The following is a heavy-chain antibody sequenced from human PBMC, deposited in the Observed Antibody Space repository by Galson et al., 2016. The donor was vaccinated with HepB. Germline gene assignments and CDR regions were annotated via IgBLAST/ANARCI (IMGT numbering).Heavy chain of an antibody. Sequence: SLRLSCAASEFTFDDYAMHWGRQAPGKGLEWVSGINWNSGSSGYADSVKGRFTVSRDNAKNSLYLQMNSLRAEDTAFYFCAKDYSSGWFGAGGFEHWGQGTLVTVSS. D-gene: IGHD6-19*01. CDR2: INWNSGSS. CDR1: EFTFDDYA. CDR3: AKDYSSGWFGAGGFEH. J-gene: IGHJ4*02. V-gene: IGHV3-9*01.